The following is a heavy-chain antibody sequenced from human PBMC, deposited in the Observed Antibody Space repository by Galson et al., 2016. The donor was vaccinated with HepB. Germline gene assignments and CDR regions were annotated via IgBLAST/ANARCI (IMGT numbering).Heavy chain of an antibody. CDR1: GYSFTTYY. CDR3: ASEEEKAWYRCGWSRPGPLDY. Sequence: SVKVSCKGSGYSFTTYYIHWVRQAPGQGLEWMGIINPSGGSTTYAQRLQGRVTLTRDTSRNTVYMELSSLRSEDTAVYYCASEEEKAWYRCGWSRPGPLDYWGQGSLVIVSS. CDR2: INPSGGST. D-gene: IGHD6-19*01. J-gene: IGHJ4*02. V-gene: IGHV1-46*01.